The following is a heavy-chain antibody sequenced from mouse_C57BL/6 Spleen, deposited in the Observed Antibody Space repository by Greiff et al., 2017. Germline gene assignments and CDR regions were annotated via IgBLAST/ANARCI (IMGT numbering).Heavy chain of an antibody. J-gene: IGHJ4*01. Sequence: EVKVVESGGGLVKPGGSLKLSCAASGFTFSDYGMHWVRQAPEKGLEWVAYISSGSSTIYYADTVKGRFTISRDNAKNTLFLQMTSLRSEDTAMYYCARASYFNGAMDYWGQGTSVTVAS. V-gene: IGHV5-17*01. CDR3: ARASYFNGAMDY. D-gene: IGHD2-10*01. CDR1: GFTFSDYG. CDR2: ISSGSSTI.